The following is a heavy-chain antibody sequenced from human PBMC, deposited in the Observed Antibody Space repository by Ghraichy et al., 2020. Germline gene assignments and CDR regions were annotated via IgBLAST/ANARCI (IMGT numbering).Heavy chain of an antibody. CDR3: AKGGSGSYLLYFDY. CDR2: ISGSGGST. J-gene: IGHJ4*02. CDR1: GFTFSSYA. Sequence: GGSLRLSCAASGFTFSSYAMSWVRQAPGKGLEWVSAISGSGGSTYYADSMKGRFTISRDNSKNTLYLQMNSLRAEDTAVYYCAKGGSGSYLLYFDYWGQGTLVTVSS. V-gene: IGHV3-23*01. D-gene: IGHD1-26*01.